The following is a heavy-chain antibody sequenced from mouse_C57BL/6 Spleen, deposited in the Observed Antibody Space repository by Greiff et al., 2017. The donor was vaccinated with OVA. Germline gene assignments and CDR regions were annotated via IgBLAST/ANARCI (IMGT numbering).Heavy chain of an antibody. CDR1: GFTFSSYA. CDR2: ISDGGSYT. Sequence: EVMLVESGGGLVKPGGSLKLSCAASGFTFSSYAMSWVRQTPEKRLEWVATISDGGSYTYYPDNVKGRFTISRDNAKNNLYLQMSHLKSEDTAMYYCARRLTGSYAMDYWGQGTSVTVSS. J-gene: IGHJ4*01. V-gene: IGHV5-4*03. D-gene: IGHD4-1*01. CDR3: ARRLTGSYAMDY.